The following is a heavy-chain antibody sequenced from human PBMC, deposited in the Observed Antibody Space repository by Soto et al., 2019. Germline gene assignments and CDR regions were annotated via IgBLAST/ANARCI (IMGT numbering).Heavy chain of an antibody. V-gene: IGHV1-46*03. D-gene: IGHD2-2*02. CDR3: ARGIVVVPAAIIFDYYYMGV. J-gene: IGHJ6*03. CDR2: INPSGGST. CDR1: GYTFTSYY. Sequence: ASVKVSCKASGYTFTSYYMHWVRQAPGQGLEWMGIINPSGGSTSYAQKFQGRVTMTRDTSTSTVYMELSSLRSEDTAVYYCARGIVVVPAAIIFDYYYMGVWGKGTTVTVSS.